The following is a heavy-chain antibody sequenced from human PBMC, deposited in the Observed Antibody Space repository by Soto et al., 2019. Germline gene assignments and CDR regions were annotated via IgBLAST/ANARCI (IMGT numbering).Heavy chain of an antibody. CDR1: GFTFSSYG. CDR3: ARDRETGTTFFDY. Sequence: GGSLRLSCAASGFTFSSYGMHWVRQAPGNGLEWVAVIWYDGSNKYYADSVKGRFTISRDNSKNTLYLQMNSLRAEDTAVYYCARDRETGTTFFDYWGQGTLVTVSS. D-gene: IGHD1-7*01. CDR2: IWYDGSNK. V-gene: IGHV3-33*01. J-gene: IGHJ4*02.